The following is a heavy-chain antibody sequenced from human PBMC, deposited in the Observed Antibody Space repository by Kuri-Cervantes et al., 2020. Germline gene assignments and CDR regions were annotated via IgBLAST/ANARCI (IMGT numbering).Heavy chain of an antibody. CDR3: STVWAGHATMTV. J-gene: IGHJ3*01. D-gene: IGHD2-15*01. Sequence: GESLKISCAASGFTFSNAWMSWVRQAPGKGLEWVGRIKSKTDGGTIDYDAPVKGRFTISRDESKNTLYLQMNSLKTEDTAVYYYSTVWAGHATMTVWGQGTMVTVSS. V-gene: IGHV3-15*01. CDR2: IKSKTDGGTI. CDR1: GFTFSNAW.